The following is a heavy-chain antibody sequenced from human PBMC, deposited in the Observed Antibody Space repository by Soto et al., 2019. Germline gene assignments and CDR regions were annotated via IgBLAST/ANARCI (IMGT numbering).Heavy chain of an antibody. CDR2: INSDGSST. V-gene: IGHV3-74*01. J-gene: IGHJ6*02. CDR3: ASLGVDYDFWSGYFYSYYGMDV. Sequence: GSLRLSCAASGFTFSSYWMHWVRQAPGKGLVWVSRINSDGSSTSYADSVKGRFTISRDNAKNTLYLQMNSLRAEDTAVYYCASLGVDYDFWSGYFYSYYGMDVWGQGTTVTVSS. CDR1: GFTFSSYW. D-gene: IGHD3-3*01.